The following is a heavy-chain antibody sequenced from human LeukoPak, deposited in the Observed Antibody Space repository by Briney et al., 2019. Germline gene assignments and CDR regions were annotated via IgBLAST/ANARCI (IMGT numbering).Heavy chain of an antibody. CDR2: ISSSSSAI. CDR1: GFTFSSYS. CDR3: ARSIAAAGADY. V-gene: IGHV3-48*01. Sequence: GGSLRLSCAASGFTFSSYSMNWVRQAPGKGLEGVSYISSSSSAIYYADSVKGRFTISRDNAKNSLYLQMNSLRAEDTAVYYCARSIAAAGADYWGQGTLVTVSS. D-gene: IGHD6-13*01. J-gene: IGHJ4*02.